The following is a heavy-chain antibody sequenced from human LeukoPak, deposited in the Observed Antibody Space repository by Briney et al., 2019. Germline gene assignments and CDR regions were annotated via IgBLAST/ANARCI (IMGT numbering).Heavy chain of an antibody. V-gene: IGHV3-23*01. CDR2: ISASGSAT. J-gene: IGHJ4*02. Sequence: GGSLRLSCAASGFIFSNYGMNWVRQAPGKGLEWVAAISASGSATSYADSVRGRFTNSRDNSKSTTYLQMNSLRAEATAVFYLSKDLYLRDFLGCYFGFLGQGIPVTVSS. CDR1: GFIFSNYG. CDR3: SKDLYLRDFLGCYFGF. D-gene: IGHD3-3*01.